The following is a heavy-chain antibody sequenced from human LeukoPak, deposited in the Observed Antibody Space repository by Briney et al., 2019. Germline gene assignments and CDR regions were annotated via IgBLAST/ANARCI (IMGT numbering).Heavy chain of an antibody. CDR1: GFTFSSYA. CDR2: ISHDGSYK. Sequence: GGSLRLSCTASGFTFSSYALHWVRQAPGKGLEWVAVISHDGSYKAYAGSVKGRFTISRDSSRDTLYLQMNSLRVEDTAVYFCARELPIDGYNYSGGYWGQGTLVTVSS. D-gene: IGHD5-24*01. CDR3: ARELPIDGYNYSGGY. J-gene: IGHJ4*02. V-gene: IGHV3-30-3*01.